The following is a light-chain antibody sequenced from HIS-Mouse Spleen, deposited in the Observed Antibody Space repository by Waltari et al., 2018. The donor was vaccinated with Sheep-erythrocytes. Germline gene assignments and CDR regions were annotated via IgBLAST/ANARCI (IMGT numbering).Light chain of an antibody. CDR3: CSYAGSSTPWV. V-gene: IGLV2-23*01. CDR2: EGS. J-gene: IGLJ3*02. Sequence: QSALTQPASVSGSPGQSITISCTGTSSDVGSYNLLSWYQQHPGKAPKLMIYEGSKRRSGVSNRFSGSKSGKTASLTISGLQAEDEADYYCCSYAGSSTPWVFGGGTKLTVL. CDR1: SSDVGSYNL.